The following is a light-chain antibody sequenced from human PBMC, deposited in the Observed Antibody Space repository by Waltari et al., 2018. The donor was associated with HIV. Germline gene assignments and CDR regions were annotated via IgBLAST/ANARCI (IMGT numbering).Light chain of an antibody. CDR2: DVS. V-gene: IGLV2-14*01. CDR1: SSDVGGYNY. Sequence: QSALTQPASVSGSPGQSITISCTGTSSDVGGYNYVSWYQQHPGKAPKLMSYDVSNRHSGVSNRFSGSKSGNTASLTISGLQAEDEADYYCSSYTSTYVFGTGTKVTVL. CDR3: SSYTSTYV. J-gene: IGLJ1*01.